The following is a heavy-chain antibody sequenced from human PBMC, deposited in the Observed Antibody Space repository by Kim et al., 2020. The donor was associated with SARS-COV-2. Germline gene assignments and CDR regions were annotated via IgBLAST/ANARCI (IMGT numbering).Heavy chain of an antibody. CDR2: IYYSGST. CDR3: ARDLGDLVDY. Sequence: SETLSLTCTVSGGSISSGGYYWSWIRQHPGKGLEWIGYIYYSGSTYYNPSLKSRVTISVDTSKNQFSLKLSSVTAADTAVYYCARDLGDLVDYWGQGTLVTVSS. V-gene: IGHV4-31*03. J-gene: IGHJ4*02. D-gene: IGHD3-10*01. CDR1: GGSISSGGYY.